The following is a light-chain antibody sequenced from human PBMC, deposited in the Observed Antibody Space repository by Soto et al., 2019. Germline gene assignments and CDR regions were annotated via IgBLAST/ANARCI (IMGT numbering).Light chain of an antibody. CDR1: QSVSRIY. Sequence: EIVLTQPPGTLSLSPGESATLSCRASQSVSRIYLAWFQQKPGQAPRLLIYGASSRATGVPDRFSGSGSGTDFTLTISRLEPEDFAVYYCQQYGGSSWTFGQGTKVDIK. J-gene: IGKJ1*01. CDR2: GAS. CDR3: QQYGGSSWT. V-gene: IGKV3-20*01.